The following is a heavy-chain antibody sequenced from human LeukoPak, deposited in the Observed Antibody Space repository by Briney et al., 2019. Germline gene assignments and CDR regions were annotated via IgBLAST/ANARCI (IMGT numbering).Heavy chain of an antibody. D-gene: IGHD3-10*01. J-gene: IGHJ3*02. V-gene: IGHV1-58*02. Sequence: SVKVSCKASGFTFTSSAMQWVRQARGQRLEWIGWTVVGSGNTNYAQKFQERVTITRDMSTSTAYMELSSLRSEDTAVYYCAAGLLWFGAHDAFDIWGQGTMVTVSS. CDR3: AAGLLWFGAHDAFDI. CDR2: TVVGSGNT. CDR1: GFTFTSSA.